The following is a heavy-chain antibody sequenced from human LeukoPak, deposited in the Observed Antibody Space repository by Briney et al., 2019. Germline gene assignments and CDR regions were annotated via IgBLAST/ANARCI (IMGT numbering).Heavy chain of an antibody. CDR3: ARQGGWDRYDFDY. CDR2: IDPSDSYT. J-gene: IGHJ4*02. Sequence: GESLKISCKGSGYSFTSYWISWVRQMPGKGLEWMGRIDPSDSYTNYSPSFQGHVTISADKSISTAYLQWSSLKASDTAMYYCARQGGWDRYDFDYWGQGTLVTVSS. CDR1: GYSFTSYW. D-gene: IGHD6-19*01. V-gene: IGHV5-10-1*01.